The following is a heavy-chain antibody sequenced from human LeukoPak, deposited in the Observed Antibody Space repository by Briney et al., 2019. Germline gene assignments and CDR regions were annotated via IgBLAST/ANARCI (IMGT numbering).Heavy chain of an antibody. V-gene: IGHV3-7*03. CDR2: IKPDGSVQ. CDR1: GFRFSDYW. Sequence: GGSLRLSCAGSGFRFSDYWMDWVRQAPGKGLEWLANIKPDGSVQNYVDSVKGRFTISRDNSKNTLYLQMNSLRAEDTAVYYCAKDPGIVVVITTFLDYWGQGTLVTVSS. J-gene: IGHJ4*02. D-gene: IGHD3-22*01. CDR3: AKDPGIVVVITTFLDY.